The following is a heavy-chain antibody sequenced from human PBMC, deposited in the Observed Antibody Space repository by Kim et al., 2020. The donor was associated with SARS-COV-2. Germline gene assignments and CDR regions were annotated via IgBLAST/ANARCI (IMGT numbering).Heavy chain of an antibody. V-gene: IGHV3-72*01. CDR1: GFTFSGYY. CDR2: TRNRSNSYTT. Sequence: GGSLRLSCAASGFTFSGYYIHWVRQAPGKGLEWVGRTRNRSNSYTTQYAASVKGRFTILRDESKNSLYLQMNSLKTEATAEYYCAREGLFWELGYWGQGT. J-gene: IGHJ4*02. CDR3: AREGLFWELGY. D-gene: IGHD3-10*02.